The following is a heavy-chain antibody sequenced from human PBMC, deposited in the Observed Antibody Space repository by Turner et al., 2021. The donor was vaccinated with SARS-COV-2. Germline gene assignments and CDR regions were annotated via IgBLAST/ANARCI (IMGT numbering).Heavy chain of an antibody. J-gene: IGHJ6*02. CDR1: GFTFSSYA. CDR3: ARVTDYYGSGSYYTSYYYGMDV. CDR2: ISYDGSNK. D-gene: IGHD3-10*01. Sequence: QVQLVESGGGVVQPGRSLRLSCAASGFTFSSYAMHWVRQAPGKGLEWVAVISYDGSNKYYADSVKGRFTISRDNSKNTLYLQMNSLRAEDTAVYYCARVTDYYGSGSYYTSYYYGMDVWGQGTTVTVS. V-gene: IGHV3-30-3*01.